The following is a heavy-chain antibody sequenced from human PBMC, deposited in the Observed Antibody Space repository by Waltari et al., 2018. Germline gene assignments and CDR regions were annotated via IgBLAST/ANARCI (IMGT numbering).Heavy chain of an antibody. Sequence: LVQPGGSLRLSCVVSGFIFSDHYMDWVRQAPGKGLEWVGRSRNKANRYTTEYAASVKGRFTISRDESKNLMYLQMNSLQKEDTAVYYCAREKAAGPFDDWGQGTLVTVSS. CDR2: SRNKANRYTT. CDR3: AREKAAGPFDD. J-gene: IGHJ4*02. D-gene: IGHD2-15*01. V-gene: IGHV3-72*01. CDR1: GFIFSDHY.